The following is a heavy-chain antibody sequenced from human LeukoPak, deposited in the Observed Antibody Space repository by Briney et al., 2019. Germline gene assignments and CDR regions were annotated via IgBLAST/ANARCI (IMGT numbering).Heavy chain of an antibody. CDR3: ARERGGDGDPQFVFDY. V-gene: IGHV3-7*01. J-gene: IGHJ4*02. CDR1: GFTFSSYW. CDR2: IKQDGSEK. Sequence: GGSLRLSCAASGFTFSSYWMSWVRQAPGKGLEWVANIKQDGSEKYYVDSVKGRFTISGDNAKNSLYLQMNSLRAEDTAVYYCARERGGDGDPQFVFDYWGQGTLVTVSS. D-gene: IGHD4-17*01.